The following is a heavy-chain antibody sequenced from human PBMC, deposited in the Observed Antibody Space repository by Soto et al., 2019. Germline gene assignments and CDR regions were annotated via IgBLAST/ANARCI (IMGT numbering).Heavy chain of an antibody. D-gene: IGHD4-4*01. CDR2: IFPSGSDT. CDR1: GYTFPYYW. J-gene: IGHJ5*02. CDR3: ARREGDFSKLDH. V-gene: IGHV5-51*01. Sequence: GESLKISCQGSGYTFPYYWIAWVRQMPGKGLEEMGVIFPSGSDTRYSPSFQGQVIISVDTSINTAYLQFTSLKASDSAIYYCARREGDFSKLDHWGHGTLVTVSS.